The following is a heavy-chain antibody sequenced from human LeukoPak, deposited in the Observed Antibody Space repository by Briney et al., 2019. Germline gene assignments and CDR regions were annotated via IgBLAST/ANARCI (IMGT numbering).Heavy chain of an antibody. D-gene: IGHD1-26*01. V-gene: IGHV3-30*02. CDR2: IRYDGSNK. J-gene: IGHJ3*02. CDR3: AKDSGIVGATGAFDI. CDR1: GFTFSSYG. Sequence: PGGSLRLSCAASGFTFSSYGMHWVRQAPGKGLEWVAFIRYDGSNKYYADSVKGRFTTSRDNSKNTLYLQMNSLRAEDTAVYYCAKDSGIVGATGAFDIWGQGTMVTVSS.